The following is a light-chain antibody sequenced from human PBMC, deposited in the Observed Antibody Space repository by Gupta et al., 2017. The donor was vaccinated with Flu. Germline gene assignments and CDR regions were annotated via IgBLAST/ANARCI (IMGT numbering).Light chain of an antibody. CDR2: RNN. J-gene: IGLJ1*01. V-gene: IGLV1-47*01. CDR3: TTGEDSRRGL. CDR1: SSNIGSNY. Sequence: SVLTQPPSASGPPGQRVTISCSGSSSNIGSNYVFWYQQLPGTAPKLLIYRNNQRPSGVPDRFSGSKSGTAASLAISGLRAEEEADYYCTTGEDSRRGLFGTGTKVTVL.